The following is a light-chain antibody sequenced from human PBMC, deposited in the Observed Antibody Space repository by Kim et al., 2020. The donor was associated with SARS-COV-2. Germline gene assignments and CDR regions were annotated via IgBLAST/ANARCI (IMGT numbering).Light chain of an antibody. CDR1: NIATKS. Sequence: APGKTARIPFGGNNIATKSVHWYQQKPGQAPMLVIYYDSDRPSGIPERFSGSNFGNTATLTISGVEAGDEGDYHCQVWDTSTDHVVFGGGTQLTVL. J-gene: IGLJ3*02. V-gene: IGLV3-21*04. CDR3: QVWDTSTDHVV. CDR2: YDS.